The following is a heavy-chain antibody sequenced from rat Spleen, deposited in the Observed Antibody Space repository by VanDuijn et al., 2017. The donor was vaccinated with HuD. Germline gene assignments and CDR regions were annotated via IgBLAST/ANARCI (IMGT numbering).Heavy chain of an antibody. CDR2: ISPSGGGT. CDR3: TTGTYSYWYFDF. V-gene: IGHV5-19*01. CDR1: GFTFSNYG. D-gene: IGHD1-9*01. Sequence: EVQLVESGGGLVQPGRSLKLSCAASGFTFSNYGMHWIRQAPTKGLEWVASISPSGGGTYYRDSVKGRFSISRDNAKSTLYLQMDSLRSEDTATYYGTTGTYSYWYFDFWGPGTMVTVSS. J-gene: IGHJ1*01.